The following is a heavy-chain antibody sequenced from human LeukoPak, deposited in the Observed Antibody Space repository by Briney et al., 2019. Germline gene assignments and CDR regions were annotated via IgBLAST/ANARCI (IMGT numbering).Heavy chain of an antibody. J-gene: IGHJ2*01. Sequence: PSETLSLTCTVSGGSISSYYWSWIRQPPGKGLEWIGYIYYSGSTNYNPSLKSRVTISVDTSKNQFSLKLSSVTAADTAVYYCASSLWMGYFDLWGRGTLVTVSS. CDR3: ASSLWMGYFDL. V-gene: IGHV4-59*01. CDR2: IYYSGST. CDR1: GGSISSYY. D-gene: IGHD5-12*01.